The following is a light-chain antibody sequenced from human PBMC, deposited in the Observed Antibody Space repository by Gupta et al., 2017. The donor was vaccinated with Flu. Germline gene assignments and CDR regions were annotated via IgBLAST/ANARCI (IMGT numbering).Light chain of an antibody. V-gene: IGKV3-15*01. CDR3: QQYYNWPQHS. CDR1: QSVSSN. CDR2: GAS. Sequence: EIGMTQSPDTLSVSPGERATLSSRASQSVSSNIAWYQQKPGQAPRLLIYGASSRDTDIPARFSGSGSGTEFTLTISSLQAEDFAIYFCQQYYNWPQHSFGQGTKLEIK. J-gene: IGKJ2*03.